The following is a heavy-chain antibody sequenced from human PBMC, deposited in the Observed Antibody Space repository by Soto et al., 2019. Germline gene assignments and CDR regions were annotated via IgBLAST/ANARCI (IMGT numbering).Heavy chain of an antibody. J-gene: IGHJ2*01. Sequence: QVQLVESGGGLVQPGTSLRLSCAVSGFSFRTYGFHWVRQPPGKGLQWVAVISPKGHSDSVEGRFTISRDNSKDTLYLQMNNLRAEDTAVYYCARDDAFANENAFDLWGRGTLVTVSS. CDR2: ISPK. D-gene: IGHD1-1*01. CDR1: GFSFRTYG. CDR3: ARDDAFANENAFDL. V-gene: IGHV3-33*01.